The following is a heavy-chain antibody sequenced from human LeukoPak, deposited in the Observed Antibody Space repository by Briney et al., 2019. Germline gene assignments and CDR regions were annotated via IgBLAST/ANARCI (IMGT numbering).Heavy chain of an antibody. J-gene: IGHJ3*02. CDR1: GDSISSGDDY. CDR2: IYYSGST. V-gene: IGHV4-30-4*08. Sequence: SETLSLTCTVSGDSISSGDDYWSWFRQPPGKGVEWIGYIYYSGSTYYNPSLKSRVTISVDTSKNQFSLKLSSVTAADTAVYYCARSGSYYYDAFDIWGQGTMVTVSS. CDR3: ARSGSYYYDAFDI. D-gene: IGHD1-26*01.